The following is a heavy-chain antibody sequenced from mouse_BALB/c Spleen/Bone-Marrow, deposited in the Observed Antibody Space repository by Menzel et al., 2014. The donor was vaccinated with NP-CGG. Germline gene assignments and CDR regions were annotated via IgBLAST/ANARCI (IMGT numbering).Heavy chain of an antibody. D-gene: IGHD2-14*01. Sequence: EVQRVESGGGLVKPGGSLKLSCAASGFTFSSYTMSWVRQTPEKRLEWVATISSGGSNTYYPDSMKGRFTISRDNAKNNLYLQMSSLRSEDTALYYCARAYYRYPFDYWGQGTTLTVSS. CDR1: GFTFSSYT. CDR2: ISSGGSNT. V-gene: IGHV5-9*03. CDR3: ARAYYRYPFDY. J-gene: IGHJ2*01.